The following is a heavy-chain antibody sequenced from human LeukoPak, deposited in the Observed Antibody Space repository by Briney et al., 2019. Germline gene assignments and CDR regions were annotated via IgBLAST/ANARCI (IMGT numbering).Heavy chain of an antibody. Sequence: SETLSLTCTVSGGSISSSSYYWGWIRQPPGKGLEWIGSIYYSGSTYYNPSLKSRVTISVDTSKNQFSLKLSSVTAADTAVYYCARGKLWRTRYYFDYWGQGTLVTVSS. CDR2: IYYSGST. CDR3: ARGKLWRTRYYFDY. D-gene: IGHD3-10*01. J-gene: IGHJ4*02. V-gene: IGHV4-39*01. CDR1: GGSISSSSYY.